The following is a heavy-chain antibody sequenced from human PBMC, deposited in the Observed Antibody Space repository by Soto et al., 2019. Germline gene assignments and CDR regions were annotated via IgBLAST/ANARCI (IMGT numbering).Heavy chain of an antibody. Sequence: GASVKVSCKTSGYTFTNYGISWVRQAPGQGLEWMGWINTYSSNTNYAQKLQGRVTMTTDTSTSTAYMELRSLRSDDTAVYYCARDGPPTDYWGQGTLVTVSS. CDR1: GYTFTNYG. CDR3: ARDGPPTDY. J-gene: IGHJ4*02. CDR2: INTYSSNT. V-gene: IGHV1-18*01.